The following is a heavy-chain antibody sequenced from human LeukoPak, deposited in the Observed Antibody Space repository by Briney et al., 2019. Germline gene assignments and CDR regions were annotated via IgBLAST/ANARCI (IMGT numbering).Heavy chain of an antibody. Sequence: SETLSLTCSVSGGSISSYYWSWIRQPPGKGLEWIGYIHSSGSTNYNPSLKSRVTISVDTSKNQFSLKLSSVTAADTAVYYCARVAGDFWSGYHDVYYFDYWGQGTLVTVSS. V-gene: IGHV4-59*08. D-gene: IGHD3-3*01. CDR1: GGSISSYY. CDR2: IHSSGST. J-gene: IGHJ4*02. CDR3: ARVAGDFWSGYHDVYYFDY.